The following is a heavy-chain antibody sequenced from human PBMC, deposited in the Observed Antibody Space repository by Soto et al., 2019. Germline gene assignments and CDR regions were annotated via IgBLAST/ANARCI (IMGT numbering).Heavy chain of an antibody. CDR1: GGYLRSSSYY. J-gene: IGHJ6*02. CDR3: ARLILTGYYYYGMDV. CDR2: INHSGST. V-gene: IGHV4-39*07. Sequence: PSETLSLTCTVSGGYLRSSSYYWGWIRQPPGKGLEWIGSINHSGSTNYNPSLKSRVTISVDTSKNQFSLKLSSVTAADTAVYYCARLILTGYYYYGMDVWGQGTTVTVSS. D-gene: IGHD3-9*01.